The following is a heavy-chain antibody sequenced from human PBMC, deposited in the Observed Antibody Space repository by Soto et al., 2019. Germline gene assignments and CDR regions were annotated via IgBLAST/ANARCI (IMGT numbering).Heavy chain of an antibody. Sequence: ASVKVSCKASGYTFTAFYMHWVRQAPGQGLEWMGWINPNSGDTNYAQKFQGRVTMSRDTSISTAYMELSRLRSDGTAVYYCAKDLVVVVAATAEGMDVWGQGTTVTVSS. CDR1: GYTFTAFY. CDR3: AKDLVVVVAATAEGMDV. J-gene: IGHJ6*02. V-gene: IGHV1-2*02. D-gene: IGHD2-15*01. CDR2: INPNSGDT.